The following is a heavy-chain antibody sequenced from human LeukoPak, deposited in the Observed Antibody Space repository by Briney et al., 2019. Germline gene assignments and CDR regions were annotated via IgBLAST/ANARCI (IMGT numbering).Heavy chain of an antibody. V-gene: IGHV3-23*01. J-gene: IGHJ4*02. D-gene: IGHD3/OR15-3a*01. Sequence: GGSLRLSCAASGFTFSRYSMNWVRQAPGKGLEWVSGIRGSGETTYYAESVKGRFTINRDNSKNTLYLQMNSLRAEDTALYYCAKDLSSGTGRGFDYWGQGTLVTVSS. CDR1: GFTFSRYS. CDR2: IRGSGETT. CDR3: AKDLSSGTGRGFDY.